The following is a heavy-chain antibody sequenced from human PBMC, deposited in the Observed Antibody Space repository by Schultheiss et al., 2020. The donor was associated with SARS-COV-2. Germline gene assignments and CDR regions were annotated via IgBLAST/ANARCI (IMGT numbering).Heavy chain of an antibody. CDR1: GFVFSDFA. V-gene: IGHV3-30*01. CDR3: ARWWYYNSSGHYYFDYGMDV. Sequence: GGSLRLSCAASGFVFSDFAMYWVRQTPDQGLEWVAVIWYDGSNKYYADSVKGRFTISRDNSKNTLYLQMNSLRAEDTAVYYCARWWYYNSSGHYYFDYGMDVWGQGTTVTVSS. D-gene: IGHD3-22*01. CDR2: IWYDGSNK. J-gene: IGHJ6*02.